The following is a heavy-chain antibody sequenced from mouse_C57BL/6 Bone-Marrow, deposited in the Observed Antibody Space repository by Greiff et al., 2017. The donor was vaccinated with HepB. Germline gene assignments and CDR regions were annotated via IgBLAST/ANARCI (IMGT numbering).Heavy chain of an antibody. CDR2: INPGSGGT. V-gene: IGHV1-54*01. CDR1: GYAFTNYL. J-gene: IGHJ2*01. Sequence: VQLQQSGAELVRPGTSVKVSCKASGYAFTNYLIEWVKQRPGQGLEWIGVINPGSGGTNYNEKFKGKATLTADKSSSTAYMQLSSLTSEDAAVYFCARDRHYGRNFDYWGQGTTLTVSS. D-gene: IGHD1-1*01. CDR3: ARDRHYGRNFDY.